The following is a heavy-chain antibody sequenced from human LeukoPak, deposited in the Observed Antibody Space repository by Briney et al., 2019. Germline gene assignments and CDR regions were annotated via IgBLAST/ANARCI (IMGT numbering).Heavy chain of an antibody. J-gene: IGHJ4*02. CDR1: GGSISTYY. V-gene: IGHV4-59*08. CDR2: IYCTGST. CDR3: ARSSGYYYVDFDS. D-gene: IGHD3-22*01. Sequence: SETLSLTCTVSGGSISTYYWSWIRQPPGKGLEWIGYIYCTGSTNYNPSLKSRVTISVDTSKNQFSLKLDSVTAADTAVYYCARSSGYYYVDFDSWGQGTLVTVSS.